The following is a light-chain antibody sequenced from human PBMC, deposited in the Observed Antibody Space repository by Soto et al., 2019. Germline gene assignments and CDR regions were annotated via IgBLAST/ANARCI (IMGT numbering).Light chain of an antibody. J-gene: IGKJ5*01. CDR1: PSVTNY. V-gene: IGKV3-11*01. Sequence: EIVLTQSPATLSLSPGERATLSCRASPSVTNYLAWYQQKPGQAPRLLIYGAFNRATGIPARFSGSGSGTDFTLTIISLDPEDYAVYYCQQRYIWPPVTFGQGTRLEIK. CDR2: GAF. CDR3: QQRYIWPPVT.